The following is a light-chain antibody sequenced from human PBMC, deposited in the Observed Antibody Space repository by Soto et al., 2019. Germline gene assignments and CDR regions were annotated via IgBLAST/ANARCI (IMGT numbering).Light chain of an antibody. CDR1: SSDVGSYNL. J-gene: IGLJ1*01. Sequence: QSALTQPASVSGSPGQSITISCTGTSSDVGSYNLVSWYQQHPGKAPKLMIYEGSKRPSGVSNRFSGSKSGNTASLTISGVQAEDEADYYCCSYAGSSTLYVFGTGTKVTVL. CDR2: EGS. CDR3: CSYAGSSTLYV. V-gene: IGLV2-23*01.